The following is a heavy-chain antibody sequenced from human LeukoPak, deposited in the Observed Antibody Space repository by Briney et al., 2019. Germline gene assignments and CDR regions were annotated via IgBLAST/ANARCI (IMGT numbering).Heavy chain of an antibody. CDR3: ARHEYSGSYYGLSWFDP. CDR1: GYSFTRGYY. V-gene: IGHV4-38-2*01. J-gene: IGHJ5*02. CDR2: IYYSGST. D-gene: IGHD1-26*01. Sequence: SETLSLTCAVSGYSFTRGYYWGWIRQPPGKGLEWIASIYYSGSTYYNPSLKSRVTISVDTSKNQHSLKLSSLTAADTAVYYCARHEYSGSYYGLSWFDPWGQGTLVTVSS.